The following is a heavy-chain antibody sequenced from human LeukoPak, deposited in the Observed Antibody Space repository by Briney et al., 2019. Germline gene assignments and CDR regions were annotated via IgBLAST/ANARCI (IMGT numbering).Heavy chain of an antibody. CDR1: GFTFNDYA. J-gene: IGHJ4*01. CDR3: ASVGTAY. Sequence: GGSLSLSCAVSGFTFNDYAMHWVRQAPGKGLEWVSLISGVGGFTFYADSVKGRSTISRDNTKNSLYLQMNGIRTEDTALYFCASVGTAYWGQGTLVTVSS. CDR2: ISGVGGFT. V-gene: IGHV3-43*02. D-gene: IGHD1-26*01.